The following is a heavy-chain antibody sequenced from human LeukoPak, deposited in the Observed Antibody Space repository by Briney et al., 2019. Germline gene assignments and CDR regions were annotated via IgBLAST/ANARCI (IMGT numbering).Heavy chain of an antibody. CDR2: IYYSGST. J-gene: IGHJ3*02. V-gene: IGHV4-30-4*08. Sequence: PSETLSLTCTVSGGSISSGDYYWSWIRQPPGKGLEWIGYIYYSGSTYYNPSLKSRVTISVDTSKNQFSLKLSSVTAADTAVYYCARLFNDFWSGDDAFDIWGQGTMVTVSS. CDR3: ARLFNDFWSGDDAFDI. CDR1: GGSISSGDYY. D-gene: IGHD3-3*01.